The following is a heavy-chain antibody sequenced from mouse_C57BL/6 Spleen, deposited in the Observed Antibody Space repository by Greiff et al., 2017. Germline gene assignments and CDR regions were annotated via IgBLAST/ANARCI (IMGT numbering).Heavy chain of an antibody. J-gene: IGHJ2*01. V-gene: IGHV1-64*01. CDR3: ARRYHYDDYWDYGD. CDR2: IHPNSGST. Sequence: QVQLQQPGAELVKPGASVKLSCKASGYTFTSYWMHWVKQRTGQGLEWIGMIHPNSGSTNYNQKFKGKATLTVDKSSSTAYMQLSSLTSEDSAVYYCARRYHYDDYWDYGDWGKGATLT. D-gene: IGHD2-4*01. CDR1: GYTFTSYW.